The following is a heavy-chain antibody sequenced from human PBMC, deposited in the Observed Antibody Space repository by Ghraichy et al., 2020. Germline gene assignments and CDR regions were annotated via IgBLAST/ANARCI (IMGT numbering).Heavy chain of an antibody. D-gene: IGHD2-2*01. CDR3: ARPRRYCSSTSCLPRGAFDI. CDR1: GGSFSGYY. Sequence: SETLSLTCAVYGGSFSGYYWSWIRQPPGKGLEWIGEINHSGSTNYNPSLKSRVTISVDTSKNQFSLKLSSVTAADTAVYYCARPRRYCSSTSCLPRGAFDIWGQGTMVTVSS. CDR2: INHSGST. J-gene: IGHJ3*02. V-gene: IGHV4-34*01.